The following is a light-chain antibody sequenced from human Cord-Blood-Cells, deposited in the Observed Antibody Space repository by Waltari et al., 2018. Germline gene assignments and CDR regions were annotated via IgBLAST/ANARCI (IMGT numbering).Light chain of an antibody. J-gene: IGLJ3*02. CDR3: CSYAGSYTWV. CDR1: SSDVGGYNY. Sequence: QSALTQPRSVSGSPGQSVTISCTGTSSDVGGYNYVSWYQQHPGKVPKLMIYDVSKQPSGVPDRFSRSKSGNTASLTISGLQAEDEADYYCCSYAGSYTWVFGGGTKLTVL. V-gene: IGLV2-11*01. CDR2: DVS.